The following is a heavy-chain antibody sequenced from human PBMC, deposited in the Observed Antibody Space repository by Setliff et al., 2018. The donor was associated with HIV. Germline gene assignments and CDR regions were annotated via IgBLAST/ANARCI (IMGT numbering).Heavy chain of an antibody. Sequence: SETLSLTCAVYGGSFSGYYWSWIRQPPGKGLEWIGEINHSGSTNYNPSLKSRVTISVDTSKNQFSLKLSSVTAEDTAVYYCAKESGWLITDYYFDYWGQGTLVTVSS. V-gene: IGHV4-34*01. CDR1: GGSFSGYY. J-gene: IGHJ4*02. CDR2: INHSGST. CDR3: AKESGWLITDYYFDY. D-gene: IGHD3-22*01.